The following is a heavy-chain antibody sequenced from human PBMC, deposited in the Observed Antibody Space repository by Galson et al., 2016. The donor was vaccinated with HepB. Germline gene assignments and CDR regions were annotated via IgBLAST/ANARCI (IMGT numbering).Heavy chain of an antibody. V-gene: IGHV3-66*01. CDR2: IYSGGST. CDR1: GFTVSNNY. J-gene: IGHJ5*02. D-gene: IGHD2-15*01. CDR3: ARNRHCSGGSCYGA. Sequence: SLRLSCAASGFTVSNNYMRWVRQAPGKGLEWVSLIYSGGSTYYAASVKGRFTISSDSSKNTLYLQMNSLRAEDTAVYYCARNRHCSGGSCYGAWGQGTLVTVSS.